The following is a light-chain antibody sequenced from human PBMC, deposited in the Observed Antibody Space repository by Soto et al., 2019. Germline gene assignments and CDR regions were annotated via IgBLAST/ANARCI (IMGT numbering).Light chain of an antibody. J-gene: IGKJ1*01. V-gene: IGKV3-15*01. CDR1: QSVSID. CDR3: LQYHNLWA. Sequence: ETVMTQSPGTLSLSPGERATLSCRASQSVSIDLAWYQQTPGQAPRLLIYGASTRATGIPVRFSGSASGTDFTLTISGLQSEDFTVYSCLQYHNLWAFGQGTKVDI. CDR2: GAS.